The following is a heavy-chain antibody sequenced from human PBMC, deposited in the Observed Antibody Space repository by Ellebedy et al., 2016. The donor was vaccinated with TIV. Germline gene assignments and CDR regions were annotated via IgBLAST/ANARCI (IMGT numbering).Heavy chain of an antibody. V-gene: IGHV3-30*03. D-gene: IGHD1-26*01. J-gene: IGHJ6*02. Sequence: GGSLRLSXAASGFTFSSYGMHWVRQAPGKGLEWVAVISYDGSNKYYADSVKGRFTISRDNSKNTLYLQMNSLRAEDTAVYYCARDRRATTDYYYYGMDVWGQGTTVTVSS. CDR1: GFTFSSYG. CDR3: ARDRRATTDYYYYGMDV. CDR2: ISYDGSNK.